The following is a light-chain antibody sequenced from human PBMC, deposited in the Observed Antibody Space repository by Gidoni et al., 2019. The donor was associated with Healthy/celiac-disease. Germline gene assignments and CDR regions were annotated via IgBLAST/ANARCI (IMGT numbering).Light chain of an antibody. V-gene: IGKV1-39*01. CDR2: AAS. Sequence: LQMPQSPSSLSASVGDRVTITCRASQSISSYLNWYQQKPGKAPKRLSYAASSLQSGVPSRFSGSGSGTDFTLTISSLQPEDVATYDCKQSDRRGGITFGQGTRLEIK. J-gene: IGKJ5*01. CDR3: KQSDRRGGIT. CDR1: QSISSY.